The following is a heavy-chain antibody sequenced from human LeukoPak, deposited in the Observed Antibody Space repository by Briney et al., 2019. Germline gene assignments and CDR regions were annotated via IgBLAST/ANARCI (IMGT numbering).Heavy chain of an antibody. V-gene: IGHV1-3*01. CDR2: INAGNGNT. D-gene: IGHD3-22*01. CDR3: ARDLLYYYDSSGSDYFDY. CDR1: GYTFTNYA. Sequence: ASVKVSCKASGYTFTNYAMHWVRQAPGQRLEWMGWINAGNGNTKYSQKFRGRITITRDTSASTAYMELSSLRSEDTAVYYCARDLLYYYDSSGSDYFDYWGQGTLVTVSS. J-gene: IGHJ4*02.